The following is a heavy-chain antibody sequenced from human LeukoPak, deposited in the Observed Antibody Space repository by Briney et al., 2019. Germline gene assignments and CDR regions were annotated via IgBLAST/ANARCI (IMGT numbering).Heavy chain of an antibody. V-gene: IGHV3-7*01. CDR3: ARDLVDTYRSSTSCYLYDAFDI. Sequence: PGGPLRLSCAASGFTFSSYWMSWVRQAPGKGLEWVANIKQDGSEKYYVDSVKGRFTISRDNAKNSLYLQMNSLRAEDTAVYYCARDLVDTYRSSTSCYLYDAFDIWGQGTMVTVSS. CDR2: IKQDGSEK. D-gene: IGHD2-2*01. CDR1: GFTFSSYW. J-gene: IGHJ3*02.